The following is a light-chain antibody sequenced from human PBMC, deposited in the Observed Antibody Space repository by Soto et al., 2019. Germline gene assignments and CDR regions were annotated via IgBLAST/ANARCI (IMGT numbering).Light chain of an antibody. CDR3: YSFTTSNTYV. Sequence: QSVLTQPPSVSGSPGQSVTISCSGTSSDVGTYNHVSWYQQAPGTAPKVMIYEVSSRPSGVPDRFSGSKSGNTASLTISGLQPKDEADYYCYSFTTSNTYVFGTGTKLTVL. CDR2: EVS. CDR1: SSDVGTYNH. V-gene: IGLV2-18*02. J-gene: IGLJ1*01.